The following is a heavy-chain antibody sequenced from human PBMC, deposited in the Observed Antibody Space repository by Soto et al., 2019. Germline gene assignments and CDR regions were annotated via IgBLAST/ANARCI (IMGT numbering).Heavy chain of an antibody. D-gene: IGHD6-19*01. Sequence: QVQLVQSGAEVKKPGASVKVSCKASGYTFTSYDIIWVRQATGQGLEWMGWMNPSTGNTDSAEKFQGRITMTRNTXRSTVYMEVSSLNFEDTAVYYCARGRIIVAGGFDPWGQGTLVTVSS. CDR2: MNPSTGNT. V-gene: IGHV1-8*01. CDR1: GYTFTSYD. J-gene: IGHJ5*02. CDR3: ARGRIIVAGGFDP.